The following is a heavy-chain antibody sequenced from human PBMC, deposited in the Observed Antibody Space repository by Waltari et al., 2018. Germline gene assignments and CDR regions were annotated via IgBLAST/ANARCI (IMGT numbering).Heavy chain of an antibody. D-gene: IGHD5-18*01. V-gene: IGHV1-18*01. CDR1: GYTFTSYG. J-gene: IGHJ6*03. Sequence: QVQLVQSGAEVKKPGASVKVSCKASGYTFTSYGISWVRQAPGHGLEWMGWIRAYNGNTNYAQRLQGRVTMTTDTSTSTAYMELRSRRSDDTAVYYCARRHTAMANYYYYYYMDVWGKGTTVTISS. CDR3: ARRHTAMANYYYYYYMDV. CDR2: IRAYNGNT.